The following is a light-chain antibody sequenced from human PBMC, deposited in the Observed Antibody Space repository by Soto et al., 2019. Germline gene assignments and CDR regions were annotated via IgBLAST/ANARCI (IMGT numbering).Light chain of an antibody. CDR2: DAS. V-gene: IGKV1-13*02. J-gene: IGKJ4*01. Sequence: IQLTQSPSSLSASVGDRVTITCRAGQDIGSALAWYQQRPGKAPKLLLYDASNLEAGVPSRFSGSGSGTDFTLTITSLRPEDFATYYCQQANSFPLTFGGGTKVEIK. CDR1: QDIGSA. CDR3: QQANSFPLT.